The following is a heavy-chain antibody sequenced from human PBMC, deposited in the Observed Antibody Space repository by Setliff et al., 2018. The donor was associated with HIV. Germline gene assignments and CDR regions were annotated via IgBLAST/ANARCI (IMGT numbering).Heavy chain of an antibody. Sequence: SETLSLTCAVSGYSISSGYFWGWIRQPPGKGLEWIGSLYHSGTNFYNPSLKSRVTISLDTSTNRFSLKLNSVTAADTAVYFCARGGAVSADFDSWGQGTLVTVSS. V-gene: IGHV4-38-2*01. CDR3: ARGGAVSADFDS. J-gene: IGHJ5*01. CDR2: LYHSGTN. CDR1: GYSISSGYF. D-gene: IGHD3-16*01.